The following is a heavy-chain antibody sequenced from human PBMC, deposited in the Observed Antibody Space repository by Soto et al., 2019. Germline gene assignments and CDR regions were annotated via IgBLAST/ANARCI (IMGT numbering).Heavy chain of an antibody. V-gene: IGHV1-69*13. CDR1: GGTFSSYA. D-gene: IGHD2-15*01. CDR2: IIPIVGTA. CDR3: ARISRSYYYSGTNTPKDTCIDL. J-gene: IGHJ6*02. Sequence: SVKVSCKASGGTFSSYAINWVRQAPGQGLEWMGGIIPIVGTANYAQKFQGRVTITADESTSTAYMELSSLRSEDTAVYYCARISRSYYYSGTNTPKDTCIDLWGQGTSVTVS.